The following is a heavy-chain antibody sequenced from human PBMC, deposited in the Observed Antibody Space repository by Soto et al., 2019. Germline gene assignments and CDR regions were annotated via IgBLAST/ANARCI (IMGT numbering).Heavy chain of an antibody. J-gene: IGHJ6*02. CDR1: GGSISSSNW. CDR3: AGIQRELLPGLYYYGMDV. D-gene: IGHD1-7*01. V-gene: IGHV4-4*02. CDR2: IYHSGST. Sequence: SETLSLTCAVSGGSISSSNWWSWVREPPGKGLEWIGEIYHSGSTNYNPSLKSRVTISVDKSKNQFSLKLSSVTAADTAVSYCAGIQRELLPGLYYYGMDVWGQGTTVTVSS.